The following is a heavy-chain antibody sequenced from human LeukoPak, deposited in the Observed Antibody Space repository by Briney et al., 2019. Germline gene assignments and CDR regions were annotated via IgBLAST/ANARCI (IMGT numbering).Heavy chain of an antibody. CDR3: AREIRICSGGSCYSDSRFDP. CDR1: GGSFSGYY. J-gene: IGHJ5*02. CDR2: INHSGST. Sequence: PSETLSLICAVYGGSFSGYYWSWIRQPPGKGLEWIGEINHSGSTNYNPSLKSRVTISVDTSKNQFSLKLSSVTAADTAVYYCAREIRICSGGSCYSDSRFDPWGQGTLVTVSS. V-gene: IGHV4-34*01. D-gene: IGHD2-15*01.